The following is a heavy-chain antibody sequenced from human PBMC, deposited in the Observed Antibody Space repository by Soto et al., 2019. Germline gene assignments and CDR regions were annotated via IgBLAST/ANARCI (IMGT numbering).Heavy chain of an antibody. CDR2: IYYSGST. CDR3: ARAKIAASTSFDY. V-gene: IGHV4-31*03. D-gene: IGHD6-13*01. J-gene: IGHJ4*02. CDR1: GGSISSGGYY. Sequence: SETLSLTCTVSGGSISSGGYYWSWIRQHPGKGLEWIGYIYYSGSTYYNPSLKSRVTISVDTSKNQFSLKLSSVTAADTAVYYFARAKIAASTSFDYWGQGTLVTVSS.